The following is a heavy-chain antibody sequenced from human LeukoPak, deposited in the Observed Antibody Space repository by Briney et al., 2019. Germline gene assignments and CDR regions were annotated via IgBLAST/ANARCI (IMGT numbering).Heavy chain of an antibody. D-gene: IGHD3-9*01. CDR2: IRDDGSSK. V-gene: IGHV3-30*02. J-gene: IGHJ5*02. CDR1: GFNFNRYG. CDR3: AGGLPYFDWMFDP. Sequence: GGSLRLSCEVSGFNFNRYGMHWVRQAPGKGLQWVAFIRDDGSSKYYADSVKGRFSISRDNSKNTLYLQMNSLRAEDTAVYYCAGGLPYFDWMFDPWGQGTLVTVSS.